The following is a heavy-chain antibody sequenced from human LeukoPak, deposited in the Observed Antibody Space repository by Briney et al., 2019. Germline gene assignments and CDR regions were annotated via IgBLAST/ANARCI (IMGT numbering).Heavy chain of an antibody. D-gene: IGHD3-22*01. CDR3: ARVSSSYDGSGFFDY. Sequence: GGSLRLSCAASGFTVSKNYLTWVRQAPGKGLEWVSVIYSGGTISYADSVKGRFSISRDNSRNTLYLQMNSLRAEDTAVYYCARVSSSYDGSGFFDYWGPGTQVTVSS. CDR1: GFTVSKNY. J-gene: IGHJ4*02. CDR2: IYSGGTI. V-gene: IGHV3-66*01.